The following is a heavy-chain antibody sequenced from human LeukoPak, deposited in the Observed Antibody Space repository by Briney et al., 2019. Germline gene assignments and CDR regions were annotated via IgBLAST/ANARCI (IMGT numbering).Heavy chain of an antibody. J-gene: IGHJ4*02. D-gene: IGHD6-19*01. Sequence: GGSLRLSCAASGFTFSSHAMTWVRQAPGKGLEWVSTISGSGGSTYYADSVKGRFTISRDNSKNTLYLQMNSLRAEDTAVYYCAKCGSGWSHFDYWGQGTLVTVSS. V-gene: IGHV3-23*01. CDR3: AKCGSGWSHFDY. CDR1: GFTFSSHA. CDR2: ISGSGGST.